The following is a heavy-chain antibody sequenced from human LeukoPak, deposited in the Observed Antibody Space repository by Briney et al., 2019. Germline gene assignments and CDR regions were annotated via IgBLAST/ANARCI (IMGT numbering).Heavy chain of an antibody. CDR2: ISGYNGNT. CDR1: GYTFTNYA. Sequence: ASVKVSCKASGYTFTNYAISWVRQAPGQGLEWVARISGYNGNTDYAQKVKGRLTVTADTSTAYLEMRGLTSDDTAVYYCARDHGDFVGVRVGFDSWGQGTLVTVSS. V-gene: IGHV1-18*01. CDR3: ARDHGDFVGVRVGFDS. J-gene: IGHJ4*02. D-gene: IGHD4-17*01.